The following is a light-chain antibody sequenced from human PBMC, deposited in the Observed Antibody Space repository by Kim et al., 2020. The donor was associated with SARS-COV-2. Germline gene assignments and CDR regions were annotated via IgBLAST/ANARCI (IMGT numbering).Light chain of an antibody. CDR1: NIGSKN. CDR3: QVWASSTAGV. V-gene: IGLV3-9*01. CDR2: RDR. J-gene: IGLJ1*01. Sequence: VAMGQTARITCGGNNIGSKNVPWYPHKPGQAPVLFIYRDRKRPSGIPERFSGSNSGNTSTLTISRAQAGDEADYDCQVWASSTAGVFGTGTKVTVL.